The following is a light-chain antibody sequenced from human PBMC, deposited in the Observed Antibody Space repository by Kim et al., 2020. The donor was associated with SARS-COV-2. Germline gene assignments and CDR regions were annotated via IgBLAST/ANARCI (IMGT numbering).Light chain of an antibody. CDR1: SGINVSTYR. CDR3: MIWHSSAWV. CDR2: YKSESDK. V-gene: IGLV5-45*03. Sequence: QPVLTQPSSLSASPGASASLTCTLRSGINVSTYRIYWYQQKPGSPPQYLLRYKSESDKQQGSGVPSRFSGSKDASANAGILLISGLQSEDEADYYCMIWHSSAWVFGGGTQLTVL. J-gene: IGLJ3*02.